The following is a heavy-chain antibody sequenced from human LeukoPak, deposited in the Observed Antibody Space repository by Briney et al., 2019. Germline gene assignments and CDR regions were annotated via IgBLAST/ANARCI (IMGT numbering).Heavy chain of an antibody. V-gene: IGHV1-2*02. CDR1: GYTFTVYY. D-gene: IGHD2-15*01. Sequence: GASVKVSCKASGYTFTVYYTHWVRQAPGQGLEWMGWINPNSGGTNYAQKFQGRVTMTRDTSITTAYMELSSLRSNDTAVYYCARYCSGGTCHPGRFDPWGQGTLVTVSS. J-gene: IGHJ5*02. CDR3: ARYCSGGTCHPGRFDP. CDR2: INPNSGGT.